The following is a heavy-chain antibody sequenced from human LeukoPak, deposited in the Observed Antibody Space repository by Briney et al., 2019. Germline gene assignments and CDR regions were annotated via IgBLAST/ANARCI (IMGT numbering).Heavy chain of an antibody. CDR2: ISYDGSNK. D-gene: IGHD4-23*01. J-gene: IGHJ4*02. V-gene: IGHV3-30-3*01. CDR3: ARDPLGNGNYYFDY. Sequence: GGSLRLSCAASGFTFSSYAMHWVRQAPGKGLEWVAVISYDGSNKYYADSVKGRFTISRDNSKNTLYLQMNSLRAEDTAVYYCARDPLGNGNYYFDYWGQGTLVTVSS. CDR1: GFTFSSYA.